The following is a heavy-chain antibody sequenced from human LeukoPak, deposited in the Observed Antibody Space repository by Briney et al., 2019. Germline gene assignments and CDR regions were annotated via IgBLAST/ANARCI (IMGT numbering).Heavy chain of an antibody. J-gene: IGHJ6*03. V-gene: IGHV4-34*01. Sequence: SATLSLTCAVYGESFSAFSWNWLRQSPGRGLEWIGEISHRGRTTYNPSLNSRVIISVDASKNQFSLNLTSVTAADTAVYYCARGMVVKFAYMDVWGQGATVTVSS. CDR2: ISHRGRT. D-gene: IGHD3-16*01. CDR1: GESFSAFS. CDR3: ARGMVVKFAYMDV.